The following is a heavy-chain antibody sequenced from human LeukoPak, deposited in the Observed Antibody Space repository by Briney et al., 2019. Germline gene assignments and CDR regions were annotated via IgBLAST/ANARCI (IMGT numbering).Heavy chain of an antibody. J-gene: IGHJ3*02. CDR2: INPSGTGT. CDR3: ARGAFLEWPYDAFDI. V-gene: IGHV1-46*01. Sequence: GASVKVSCKASGYTITNNYMHWVRQAPGQGLEWMGVINPSGTGTSYAQKFQGRITMSRDTSTSTVYMELSSLRSEDTAVYYCARGAFLEWPYDAFDIWGQGTMVTVSS. CDR1: GYTITNNY. D-gene: IGHD3-3*02.